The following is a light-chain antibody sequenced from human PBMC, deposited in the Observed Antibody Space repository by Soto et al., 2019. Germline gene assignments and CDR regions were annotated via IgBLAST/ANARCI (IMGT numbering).Light chain of an antibody. J-gene: IGKJ2*01. Sequence: EMVLTQSPGTLSLSPGDRATLSCRASQSVSSDYLAWYQQKPGQAPRLLIYGTSSRATDIPDRFSGSGSGTDVTLTISRLEPEDFAVYFCQQYGGSPPYTFGQGTNLEI. CDR3: QQYGGSPPYT. CDR2: GTS. V-gene: IGKV3-20*01. CDR1: QSVSSDY.